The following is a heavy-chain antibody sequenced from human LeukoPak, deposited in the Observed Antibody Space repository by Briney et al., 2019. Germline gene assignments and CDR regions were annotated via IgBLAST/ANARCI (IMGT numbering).Heavy chain of an antibody. Sequence: PSETLSLTCAVSGGSISSSNWWSWVRQPPGQGLEWIGEIYHSGSTNYNPSLKSRVTISVDKSKNQFSLKLSSVTAADTAVYYCARSPLGATFYFDYWGQGTLVTVSS. V-gene: IGHV4-4*02. D-gene: IGHD3-10*01. CDR2: IYHSGST. J-gene: IGHJ4*02. CDR3: ARSPLGATFYFDY. CDR1: GGSISSSNW.